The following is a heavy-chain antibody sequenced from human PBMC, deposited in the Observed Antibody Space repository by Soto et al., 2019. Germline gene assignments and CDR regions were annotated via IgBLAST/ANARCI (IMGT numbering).Heavy chain of an antibody. Sequence: QVQLVQSGAEVKKPGSSVKVSCTASGGTFSSYGITWVRQAPGQGLEWMGGIVPIFGSINLAQKFQGRLTITPDKSTSTVYMELSSLTSEDTAVYYCASRERVDAFDVWGQGTMVTVSS. J-gene: IGHJ3*01. D-gene: IGHD6-6*01. CDR2: IVPIFGSI. CDR3: ASRERVDAFDV. CDR1: GGTFSSYG. V-gene: IGHV1-69*06.